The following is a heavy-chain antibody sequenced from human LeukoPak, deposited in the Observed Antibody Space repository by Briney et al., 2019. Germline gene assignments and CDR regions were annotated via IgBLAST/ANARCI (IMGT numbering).Heavy chain of an antibody. D-gene: IGHD3-22*01. V-gene: IGHV3-23*01. J-gene: IGHJ4*02. CDR3: AKDKWYYYDSSGYYHDY. Sequence: GVSLRLSCAASGFTFSSYAMSWVRQAPGKGLEWVSAISGSGGSTYYADSVKGRFTISRDNSKSTLYLQMNSLRAEDTAVYYCAKDKWYYYDSSGYYHDYWGQGTLVTVSS. CDR1: GFTFSSYA. CDR2: ISGSGGST.